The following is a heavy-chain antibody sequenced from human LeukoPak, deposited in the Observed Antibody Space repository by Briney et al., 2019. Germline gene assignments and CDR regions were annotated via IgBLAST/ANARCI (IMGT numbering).Heavy chain of an antibody. J-gene: IGHJ4*02. V-gene: IGHV4-4*08. CDR2: IYTSGST. Sequence: PSETLSLTCTVSGGSISSYYWSWIRQPPGKGLEWIGYIYTSGSTNYNPSLKSRVTMSVDTSKNQFSLKVTSVTAADTAVYYCARVGDYALKDWGQGTLVTVSS. CDR3: ARVGDYALKD. CDR1: GGSISSYY. D-gene: IGHD4-17*01.